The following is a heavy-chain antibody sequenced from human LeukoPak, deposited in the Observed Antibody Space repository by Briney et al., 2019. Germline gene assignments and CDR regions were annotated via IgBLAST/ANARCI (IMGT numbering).Heavy chain of an antibody. CDR1: GGSISSYY. CDR2: IYTSGST. D-gene: IGHD5-18*01. Sequence: SETLSLTCTVSGGSISSYYWSWIRQPPGKGLEWIGYIYTSGSTNYNPSLKSRVTMSVDTSKNQFSLKLSSVTAADTAVYYCARALGGYSYGYYYYYYMDVWGKGTTVTISS. CDR3: ARALGGYSYGYYYYYYMDV. V-gene: IGHV4-4*08. J-gene: IGHJ6*03.